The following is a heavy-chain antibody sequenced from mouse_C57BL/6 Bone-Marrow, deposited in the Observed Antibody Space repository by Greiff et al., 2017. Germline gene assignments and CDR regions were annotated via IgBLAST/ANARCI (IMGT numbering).Heavy chain of an antibody. CDR1: GYAFTNYL. V-gene: IGHV1-54*01. J-gene: IGHJ3*01. CDR3: GRGGRFAY. CDR2: INPGSGGT. Sequence: VQLQQSGAELVRPGTSVKVSCKASGYAFTNYLIEWVKQRPGQGLEWIGVINPGSGGTNYNEKFKGKATLTADTSSSTAYMQLSSLTSEDSAVYFCGRGGRFAYWGQGTLVTVSA.